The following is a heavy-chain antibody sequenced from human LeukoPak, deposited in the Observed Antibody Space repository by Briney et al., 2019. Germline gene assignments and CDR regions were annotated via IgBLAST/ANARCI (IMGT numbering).Heavy chain of an antibody. CDR2: IWYDGSNK. CDR3: AREYIISRYFDY. J-gene: IGHJ4*02. Sequence: PGRSLRLSCAASGFTFSSYGMHWVRQAPGKGLEWVAVIWYDGSNKYYADSVKGRFTISRDNSKNTLYLQMSSLRAEDTAVYYCAREYIISRYFDYWGQGTLVTVSS. V-gene: IGHV3-33*01. CDR1: GFTFSSYG. D-gene: IGHD1-1*01.